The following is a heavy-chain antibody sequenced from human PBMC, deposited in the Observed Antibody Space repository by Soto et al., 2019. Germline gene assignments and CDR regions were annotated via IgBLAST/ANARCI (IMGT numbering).Heavy chain of an antibody. CDR2: IYYSGST. Sequence: PSETLSLTCTGSGGSISSSSYYWGWIRQPPGKGLEWIGSIYYSGSTYYNPSLKSRVTISVDTSKNQFSLKLSSVTAADTAVYYCARSRRGYSYGSFDYWGQRTLVT. J-gene: IGHJ4*02. CDR1: GGSISSSSYY. V-gene: IGHV4-39*01. CDR3: ARSRRGYSYGSFDY. D-gene: IGHD5-18*01.